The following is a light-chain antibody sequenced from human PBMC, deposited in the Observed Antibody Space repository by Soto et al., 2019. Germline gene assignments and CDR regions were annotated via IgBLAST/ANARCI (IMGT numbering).Light chain of an antibody. Sequence: IPPTQAPSSLSASFGVRVTITCRASDSIRTWLAWYQHKPGKAPRFLIYDASTLESGVPSWFSGSGSGTEFTLTISCLEPEYFAVYYCQQCAAAPGTFGQGTKVDI. CDR1: DSIRTW. CDR3: QQCAAAPGT. V-gene: IGKV1-5*01. J-gene: IGKJ2*02. CDR2: DAS.